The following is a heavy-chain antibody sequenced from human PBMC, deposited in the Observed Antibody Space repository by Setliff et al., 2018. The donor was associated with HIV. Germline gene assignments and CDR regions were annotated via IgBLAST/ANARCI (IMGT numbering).Heavy chain of an antibody. D-gene: IGHD2-2*01. CDR3: AKDVFLVVLPSALDY. J-gene: IGHJ4*02. V-gene: IGHV3-23*01. CDR2: ISGSGIGS. Sequence: GGSLRLSCAASGFTFSRYAMTWVRQAPGKGLEWVSAISGSGIGSYYPDSVKGRFTISRDNAKNSLYLQMNSLTAEDTAVYYCAKDVFLVVLPSALDYWGQGTLVTVSS. CDR1: GFTFSRYA.